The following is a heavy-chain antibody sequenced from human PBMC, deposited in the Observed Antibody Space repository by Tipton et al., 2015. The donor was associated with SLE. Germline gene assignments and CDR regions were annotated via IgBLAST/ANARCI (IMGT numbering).Heavy chain of an antibody. D-gene: IGHD2-8*02. CDR1: GGSFSGYY. CDR2: INHSGST. Sequence: TLSLTCAVYGGSFSGYYWSWIRQPPGKGLERIGEINHSGSTNYNPSLKSRVTISVDTPKNQFSLKLSSVTAADTAVYYCARDVGGYNTGWFPYYFDYWGQGTLVTVSS. CDR3: ARDVGGYNTGWFPYYFDY. V-gene: IGHV4-34*01. J-gene: IGHJ4*02.